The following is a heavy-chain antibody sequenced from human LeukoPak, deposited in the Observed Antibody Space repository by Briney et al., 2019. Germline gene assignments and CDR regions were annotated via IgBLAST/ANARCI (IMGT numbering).Heavy chain of an antibody. CDR2: IYYSGST. D-gene: IGHD5-12*01. J-gene: IGHJ4*02. CDR1: GGSLSSGSYY. V-gene: IGHV4-61*01. Sequence: SEALSLTCTVSGGSLSSGSYYWGWVRQPPGRGLEWIGYIYYSGSTNYTPSLKSRVTISVDTSKNQFSLKLSSVTAADTAVYYCARGLNSGWYVDYWGQGTLVTVSS. CDR3: ARGLNSGWYVDY.